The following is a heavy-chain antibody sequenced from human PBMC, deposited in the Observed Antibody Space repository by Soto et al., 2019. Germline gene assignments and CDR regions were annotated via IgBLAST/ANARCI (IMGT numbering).Heavy chain of an antibody. Sequence: QVQLVQSGAEVKKPGASVKVSCKASGYTFTNYYIHWVRQAPGQGLAWMGIINPTSGSTNYAQNVQGRVTLTYDTSTTTVYMELSGLRSEDTAVLYCARDLAAGDHWGQGTLVTVSS. CDR1: GYTFTNYY. CDR2: INPTSGST. V-gene: IGHV1-46*01. J-gene: IGHJ4*02. CDR3: ARDLAAGDH. D-gene: IGHD6-13*01.